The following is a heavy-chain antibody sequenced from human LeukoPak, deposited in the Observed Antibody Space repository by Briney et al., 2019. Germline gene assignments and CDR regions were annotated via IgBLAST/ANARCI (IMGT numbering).Heavy chain of an antibody. J-gene: IGHJ4*02. CDR1: GFTFSSYS. Sequence: GGSLRLSCAASGFTFSSYSMNWVRQAPGKGLEWVSYISSSSSTIYYADSVKGRFTISRDNAKNSLYLQMNSLRAEDTAVYYCAKDTGEGSSWFSIRYYFDYWGQGTLVTVSS. V-gene: IGHV3-48*01. CDR2: ISSSSSTI. CDR3: AKDTGEGSSWFSIRYYFDY. D-gene: IGHD6-13*01.